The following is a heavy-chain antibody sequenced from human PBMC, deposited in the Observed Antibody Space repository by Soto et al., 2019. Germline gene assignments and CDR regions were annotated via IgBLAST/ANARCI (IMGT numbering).Heavy chain of an antibody. J-gene: IGHJ4*02. CDR1: GASTASHYH. CDR3: AVALGPTTGLDY. CDR2: NFNSGTN. D-gene: IGHD1-26*01. V-gene: IGHV4-31*02. Sequence: QVQLQESGPGLVKPSQTLSLTCSVSGASTASHYHWAWIRPHPGKGLEWMGYNFNSGTNYYNPSLRSPLSISMDTSGNQFSLELRSVTAADTAVYYLAVALGPTTGLDYWGQGPLVTVSS.